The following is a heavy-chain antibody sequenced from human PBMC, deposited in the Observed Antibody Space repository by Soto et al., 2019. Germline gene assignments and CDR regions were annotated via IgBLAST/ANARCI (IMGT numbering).Heavy chain of an antibody. CDR1: GFTFSSYA. CDR3: AKDRVAVAGRIYYYYYGMDV. CDR2: ISGSGGST. V-gene: IGHV3-23*01. J-gene: IGHJ6*02. Sequence: RGSLRLSCAASGFTFSSYAMSWVRQAPGKGLEWVSAISGSGGSTYYADSVKGRFTISRDNSKNTLYLQMNSLRAEDTAVYYCAKDRVAVAGRIYYYYYGMDVWGQGTTVTVSS. D-gene: IGHD6-19*01.